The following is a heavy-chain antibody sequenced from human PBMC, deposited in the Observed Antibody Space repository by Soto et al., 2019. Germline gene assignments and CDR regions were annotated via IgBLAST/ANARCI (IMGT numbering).Heavy chain of an antibody. Sequence: SVKVSCKASGGTFSNSAIAWVRQAPGQGLEWLGMIIPIFTTTNYAQKFKDRLTISADGSTSTAYMELSGLKSEDTAVYFCARPSGLLGQYSALVDYWGQGTLVTAPQ. CDR1: GGTFSNSA. D-gene: IGHD6-6*01. CDR2: IIPIFTTT. CDR3: ARPSGLLGQYSALVDY. V-gene: IGHV1-69*13. J-gene: IGHJ4*02.